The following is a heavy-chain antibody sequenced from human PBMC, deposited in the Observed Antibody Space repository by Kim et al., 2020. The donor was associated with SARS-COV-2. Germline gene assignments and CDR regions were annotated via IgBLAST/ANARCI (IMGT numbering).Heavy chain of an antibody. Sequence: GGSLRLSCAASGFTFSSYGMHWVRQAPGKGLVWVSGINSDGSTTYYADSVKGRFTISRDNAENTLYLQMNSLRADDTALYYCARNHLGSGDMDLWGKGTT. CDR3: ARNHLGSGDMDL. J-gene: IGHJ6*03. CDR2: INSDGSTT. CDR1: GFTFSSYG. D-gene: IGHD3-10*01. V-gene: IGHV3-74*01.